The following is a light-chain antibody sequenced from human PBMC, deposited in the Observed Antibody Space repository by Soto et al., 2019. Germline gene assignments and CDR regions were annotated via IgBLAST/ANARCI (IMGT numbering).Light chain of an antibody. J-gene: IGKJ4*01. CDR3: QQRSNWPLT. CDR1: QSVSSY. V-gene: IGKV3-11*01. CDR2: DAS. Sequence: IVLTQSPATLSLSTGERATLSCRASQSVSSYLAWYQQKPGQAPRLLIYDASNRATGIPARFSGSGSGTDFTLTISSLEPEDFAVYYCQQRSNWPLTFGGGTKVAIK.